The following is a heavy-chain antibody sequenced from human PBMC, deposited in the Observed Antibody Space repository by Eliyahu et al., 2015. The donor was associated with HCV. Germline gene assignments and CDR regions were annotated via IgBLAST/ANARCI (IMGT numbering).Heavy chain of an antibody. CDR3: AREDTAMVSHYYYYGMDV. V-gene: IGHV4-34*01. CDR2: INHSGST. J-gene: IGHJ6*02. CDR1: GGSFSGYY. D-gene: IGHD5-18*01. Sequence: QVQLHQWGAGLLKPSETLSLTCAVYGGSFSGYYWSWIRQPPGKGLEWIGEINHSGSTNYSPSLKSRVTISVDTSKNQFSLKLSSVTAADTAVYFCAREDTAMVSHYYYYGMDVWGQGTTVTVSS.